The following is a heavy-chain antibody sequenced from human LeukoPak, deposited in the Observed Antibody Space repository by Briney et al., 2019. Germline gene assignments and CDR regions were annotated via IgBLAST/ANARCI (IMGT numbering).Heavy chain of an antibody. CDR2: IYYSGST. CDR3: ARVHGDYTLDWYFDL. D-gene: IGHD4-17*01. Sequence: PSETLSLTCTVSGGSISSYYWSWIRQPPGKGLEWIGYIYYSGSTNYNPSLKSRVTISVDTSKNQFSLKLSSVTAADTAVYYGARVHGDYTLDWYFDLWGRGTLVTVSS. CDR1: GGSISSYY. J-gene: IGHJ2*01. V-gene: IGHV4-59*01.